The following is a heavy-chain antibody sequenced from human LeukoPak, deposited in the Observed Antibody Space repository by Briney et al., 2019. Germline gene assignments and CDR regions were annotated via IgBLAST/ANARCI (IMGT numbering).Heavy chain of an antibody. CDR2: INSDGSST. CDR1: GFTFSSYW. CDR3: ARAPYYGSGSGTFDY. J-gene: IGHJ4*02. V-gene: IGHV3-74*01. Sequence: GGSLRLSCAASGFTFSSYWMHWVRHAPGKGLVWVSRINSDGSSTSYADSVKGRFTIPRDNAKNTLYLQMNSLRAEDTAVYYCARAPYYGSGSGTFDYWGQGTLVTVSS. D-gene: IGHD3-10*01.